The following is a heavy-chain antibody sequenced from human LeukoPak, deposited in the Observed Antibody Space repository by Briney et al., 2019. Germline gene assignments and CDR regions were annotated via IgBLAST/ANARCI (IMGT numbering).Heavy chain of an antibody. D-gene: IGHD3-10*01. CDR3: ARPSGSYGYGMDV. CDR1: GYTFTSYG. J-gene: IGHJ6*02. CDR2: ISAYNGNT. Sequence: ASVKVSCKASGYTFTSYGISWVRQAPGQGLEWMGWISAYNGNTNYAQKLQDRVTMTPDTSTSTAYMELRSLRSDDTAVYYCARPSGSYGYGMDVWGQGTTVTVSS. V-gene: IGHV1-18*01.